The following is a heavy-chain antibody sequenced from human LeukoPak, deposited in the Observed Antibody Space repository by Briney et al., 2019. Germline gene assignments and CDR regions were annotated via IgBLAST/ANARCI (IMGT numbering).Heavy chain of an antibody. CDR3: ASRSRSVTVTTYGMDV. Sequence: SETLSLTCAVYGGPFSGYYWSWIRQPPGKGLEWIGEINHSGSTNYNPSLKSRVTISVDTSKNQFSLKLSSVTAADTAVYYCASRSRSVTVTTYGMDVWGQGTTVTVSS. J-gene: IGHJ6*01. CDR1: GGPFSGYY. CDR2: INHSGST. V-gene: IGHV4-34*01. D-gene: IGHD4-11*01.